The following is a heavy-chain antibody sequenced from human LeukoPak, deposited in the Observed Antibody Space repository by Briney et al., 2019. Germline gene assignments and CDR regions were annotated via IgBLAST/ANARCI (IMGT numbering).Heavy chain of an antibody. CDR3: SRHVNTFDY. Sequence: SETLSLTCSVSGGSISSRNHYWGWIRQPPGKGLEWIGSIFYTGNTYYNPSLRSRVTMSVDTSKNHFSLNLSSVTAADMAVYYCSRHVNTFDYWGEGALVTVSS. CDR1: GGSISSRNHY. CDR2: IFYTGNT. J-gene: IGHJ4*02. V-gene: IGHV4-39*01.